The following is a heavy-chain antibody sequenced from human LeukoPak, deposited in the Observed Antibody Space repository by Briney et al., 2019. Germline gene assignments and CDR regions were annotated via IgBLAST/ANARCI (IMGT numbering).Heavy chain of an antibody. D-gene: IGHD3-10*01. CDR1: GGSFSGYY. CDR2: INHSGST. V-gene: IGHV4-34*01. Sequence: SETQSLTCAVYGGSFSGYYWSWIRQPPGKGLEWIGEINHSGSTNYNPSLKSRVTISVDTSKNQFSLKLSSVTAADTAVYYCARWVRGYFDYWGQGTLVTVSS. CDR3: ARWVRGYFDY. J-gene: IGHJ4*02.